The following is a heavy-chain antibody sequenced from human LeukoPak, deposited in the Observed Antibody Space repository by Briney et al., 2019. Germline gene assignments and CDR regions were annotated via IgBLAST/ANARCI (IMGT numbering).Heavy chain of an antibody. CDR1: GGTFSSYA. CDR2: IIPIFGTA. CDR3: ARGGEAYYYDSSGISNWFDP. Sequence: ASVKVSCKASGGTFSSYAISWVRQAPGQGLEWMGGIIPIFGTANYAQKFQGRVTITADKSTSTAYMELSSLRSEDTAVYYCARGGEAYYYDSSGISNWFDPWGQGTLVTVSS. V-gene: IGHV1-69*06. J-gene: IGHJ5*02. D-gene: IGHD3-22*01.